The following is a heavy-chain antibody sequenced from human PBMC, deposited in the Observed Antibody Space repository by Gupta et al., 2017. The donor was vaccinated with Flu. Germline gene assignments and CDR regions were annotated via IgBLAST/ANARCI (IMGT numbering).Heavy chain of an antibody. CDR3: VRDLGDCSGGNCHIFFVF. CDR2: ISAYIGHS. J-gene: IGHJ4*02. D-gene: IGHD2-15*01. V-gene: IGHV1-18*01. Sequence: SWVRQAPGQVPEWMGWISAYIGHSNYEQNLQGRVTMTTDTATNTAYMELRSLRSYDTAVYYCVRDLGDCSGGNCHIFFVFWGQGILVTVS.